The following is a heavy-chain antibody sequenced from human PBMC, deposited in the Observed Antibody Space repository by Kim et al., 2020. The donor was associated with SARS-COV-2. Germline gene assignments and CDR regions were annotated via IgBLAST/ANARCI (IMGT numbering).Heavy chain of an antibody. Sequence: TPSLKSRVTISVDTSKNQFSRKLSSVTAADTAVYYCARGRYSSSGRWFDPWGQGTLVTVSS. V-gene: IGHV4-34*01. CDR3: ARGRYSSSGRWFDP. D-gene: IGHD6-13*01. J-gene: IGHJ5*02.